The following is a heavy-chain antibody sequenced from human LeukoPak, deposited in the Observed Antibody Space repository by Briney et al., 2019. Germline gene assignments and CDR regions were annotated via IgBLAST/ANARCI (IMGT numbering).Heavy chain of an antibody. CDR2: TYYRSKWYS. J-gene: IGHJ3*02. CDR1: GDSVSSNSAT. V-gene: IGHV6-1*01. CDR3: ARALRKTTRYFDWFLWDLSAFDI. D-gene: IGHD3-9*01. Sequence: SQSLSLTCAISGDSVSSNSATWNWIRQSPSRGLEWLGRTYYRSKWYSDYAVSVKSRISINPDTSKNQFSLQLNSVTPEDTAVYYCARALRKTTRYFDWFLWDLSAFDICGQGTMVTVFS.